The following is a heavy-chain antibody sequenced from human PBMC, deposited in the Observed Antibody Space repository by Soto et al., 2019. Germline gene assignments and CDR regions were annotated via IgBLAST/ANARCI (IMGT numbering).Heavy chain of an antibody. CDR2: INTSGGST. D-gene: IGHD6-19*01. CDR1: GYTFTSYY. J-gene: IGHJ4*02. CDR3: ARERRSSYSSGWYYFDY. Sequence: ASVKVSCKASGYTFTSYYMHWVRQAPGQGLEWMGIINTSGGSTSYAQKYQGRVTMTRDTSTSAVYMELSSLRSEDTAVYYCARERRSSYSSGWYYFDYWGQGTLVTVSS. V-gene: IGHV1-46*01.